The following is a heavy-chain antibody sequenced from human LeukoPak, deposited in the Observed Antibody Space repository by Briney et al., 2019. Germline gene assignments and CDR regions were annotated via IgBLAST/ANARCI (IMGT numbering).Heavy chain of an antibody. D-gene: IGHD1-26*01. CDR3: ARVGRRIVGATTRWYYFDY. J-gene: IGHJ4*02. Sequence: AAVKVSCKASGYTFTSYDINWVRQATGQGLEWMGWMNPNSGNTGYAQKFQGRVTMTRNTSTSTAYMELSSLRSEDTAVYYCARVGRRIVGATTRWYYFDYWGQGTLVTVSS. CDR1: GYTFTSYD. V-gene: IGHV1-8*01. CDR2: MNPNSGNT.